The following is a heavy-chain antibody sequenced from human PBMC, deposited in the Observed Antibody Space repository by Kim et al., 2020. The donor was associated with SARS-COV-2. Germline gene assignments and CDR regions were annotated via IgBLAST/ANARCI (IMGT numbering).Heavy chain of an antibody. CDR2: IYHSRST. CDR3: ARDRYYVSTGYYTGEVDY. D-gene: IGHD3-22*01. CDR1: AYSINNDYY. J-gene: IGHJ4*02. Sequence: SETLSLICTVFAYSINNDYYCGWSRQPPGKGLEWSGSIYHSRSTYYNPSLKSRVTILIDTSKNQFSLKLSSVTAADTAVYYCARDRYYVSTGYYTGEVDYWGQGTLGTVSS. V-gene: IGHV4-38-2*02.